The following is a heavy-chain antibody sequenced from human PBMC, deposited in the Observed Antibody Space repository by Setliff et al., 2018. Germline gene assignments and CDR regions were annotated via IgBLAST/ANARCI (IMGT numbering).Heavy chain of an antibody. J-gene: IGHJ4*02. Sequence: GASVKVSCKASGYTFNNYGIIWVRQAPGQGPEWMGWISAYSGETNYAQIFQGRATTTTDTPTSTAYMELRSLTSDDTAVYYCARGQTLRHFDWPTAFDYWGLGTLVTVSS. CDR1: GYTFNNYG. CDR2: ISAYSGET. CDR3: ARGQTLRHFDWPTAFDY. D-gene: IGHD3-9*01. V-gene: IGHV1-18*01.